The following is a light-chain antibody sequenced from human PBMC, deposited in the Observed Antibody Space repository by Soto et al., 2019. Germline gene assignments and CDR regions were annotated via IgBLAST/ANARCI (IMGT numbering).Light chain of an antibody. J-gene: IGLJ2*01. V-gene: IGLV1-36*01. CDR3: AAWDDRLKAVI. Sequence: QSVLTQPPSVSGAPRQRVTISCYGSSSNIGNYAVEWYQQLPGKAPKVLVYYDDLLPPGVSDRFSGSKSGTSASLAISGLQSEDEADYYCAAWDDRLKAVIFGGGTKVTFL. CDR2: YDD. CDR1: SSNIGNYA.